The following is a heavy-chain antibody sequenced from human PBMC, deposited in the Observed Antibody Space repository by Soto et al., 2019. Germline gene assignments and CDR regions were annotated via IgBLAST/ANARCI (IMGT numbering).Heavy chain of an antibody. CDR1: GFTFSSYS. Sequence: EVQLVESGGGLVKPGGSLRLSCAASGFTFSSYSMNWVRQAPGKGLEWVSSISSSSSYIYYADSVKGRFTISRHNSKNTLYLQMNSLRAEDTAVYYCASGQEMATTIQLDYWGQGTLVTVSS. CDR3: ASGQEMATTIQLDY. D-gene: IGHD1-1*01. J-gene: IGHJ4*02. V-gene: IGHV3-21*04. CDR2: ISSSSSYI.